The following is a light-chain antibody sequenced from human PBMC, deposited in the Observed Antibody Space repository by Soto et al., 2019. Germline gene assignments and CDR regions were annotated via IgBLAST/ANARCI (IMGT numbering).Light chain of an antibody. J-gene: IGKJ1*01. CDR1: QSVFSS. Sequence: EIVLTQSPGTLSLSPGERATLSCRASQSVFSSLAWYQQKPGQAPRLLIYGAATRATGIPARFSGSGSGTEFTLTISSLQSEDFAVYYCQQYNNWPRTFGQGTKVDI. CDR2: GAA. V-gene: IGKV3-15*01. CDR3: QQYNNWPRT.